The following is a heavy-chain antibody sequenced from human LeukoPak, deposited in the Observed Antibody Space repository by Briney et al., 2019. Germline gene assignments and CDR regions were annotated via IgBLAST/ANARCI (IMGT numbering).Heavy chain of an antibody. CDR3: ARARIAVAGTDFDY. CDR1: GYTFTGYY. Sequence: EASVKVSCKASGYTFTGYYMHWVRQAPGQGLEWMGWINPNSGGTNYAQKFQGWVTMTRDTSISTAYMELSRLRSDDTAVYYCARARIAVAGTDFDYWGQGTLVTVSS. D-gene: IGHD6-19*01. J-gene: IGHJ4*02. V-gene: IGHV1-2*04. CDR2: INPNSGGT.